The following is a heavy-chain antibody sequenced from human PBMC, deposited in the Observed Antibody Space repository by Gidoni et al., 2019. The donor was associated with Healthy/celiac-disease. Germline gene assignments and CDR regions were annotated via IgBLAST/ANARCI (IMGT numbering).Heavy chain of an antibody. Sequence: EVQLVESGGGLVQPGGSLRLSCAASGSTFSSYWMSWVRQAPGKGLEWVANIKQDGSEKYYVDSVKGRFTISRDNAKNSLYLQMNSLRAEDTAVYYCAREPQYGDAFDYWGQGTLVTVSS. D-gene: IGHD4-17*01. CDR3: AREPQYGDAFDY. CDR1: GSTFSSYW. V-gene: IGHV3-7*04. J-gene: IGHJ4*02. CDR2: IKQDGSEK.